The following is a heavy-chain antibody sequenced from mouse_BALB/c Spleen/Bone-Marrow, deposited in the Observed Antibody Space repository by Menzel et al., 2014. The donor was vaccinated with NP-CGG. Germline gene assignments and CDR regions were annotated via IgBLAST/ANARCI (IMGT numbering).Heavy chain of an antibody. D-gene: IGHD2-4*01. Sequence: EVKLEESGGGLVKPGGSLKLSCAASGFTFSSYAMSWVRQAPEKRLEWVASISSGGSTYYPDSVKGRFTISRDNARNILYLQMGSLRSEDTAMYYCARDDYDDQYYFDYWGQGTTLTVSS. CDR1: GFTFSSYA. J-gene: IGHJ2*01. CDR3: ARDDYDDQYYFDY. CDR2: ISSGGST. V-gene: IGHV5-6-5*01.